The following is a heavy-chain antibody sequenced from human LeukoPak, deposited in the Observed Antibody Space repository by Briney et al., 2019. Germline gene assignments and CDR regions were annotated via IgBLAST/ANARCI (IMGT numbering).Heavy chain of an antibody. CDR1: GFTFSSYG. V-gene: IGHV3-23*01. CDR2: ISGSGGSP. J-gene: IGHJ4*02. D-gene: IGHD3-3*01. Sequence: GGSLRLSCAASGFTFSSYGMSWVRQAPGKGLEWASAISGSGGSPYYADSVKGRFTISRDNSKNTLYLQMNSLRAEDTAVYYCAKVKGAPRITIFGAGRGGYFDYWGQGTLVTVSS. CDR3: AKVKGAPRITIFGAGRGGYFDY.